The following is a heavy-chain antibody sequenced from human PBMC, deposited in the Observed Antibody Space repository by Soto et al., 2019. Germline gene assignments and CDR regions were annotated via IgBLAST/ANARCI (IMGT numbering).Heavy chain of an antibody. CDR1: GYTFTSYA. J-gene: IGHJ4*02. CDR2: INAGNGNT. Sequence: QVQLVQSGAEVKKPGASVKVSCKASGYTFTSYAMHWVRQAPGQRLEWMGWINAGNGNTKYSQKLHGRVTITRDTSVSTAYMELSSLRSEDTAVYYCARASGGRGVSDYWGQGTLVTVSS. V-gene: IGHV1-3*01. CDR3: ARASGGRGVSDY. D-gene: IGHD2-8*01.